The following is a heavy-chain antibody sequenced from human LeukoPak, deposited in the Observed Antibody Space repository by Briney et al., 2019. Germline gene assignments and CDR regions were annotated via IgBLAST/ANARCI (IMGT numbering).Heavy chain of an antibody. V-gene: IGHV4-61*02. CDR3: ARDQGSIDY. Sequence: SETLSLTCTVSGGSISSGSYYWSWIRQPAGEGLEWIGRIYTSGSTNYNPSLKSRVTISVDTSKNQFSLKLSSVTAADTAVYYCARDQGSIDYWGQGTLVTVSS. CDR2: IYTSGST. CDR1: GGSISSGSYY. J-gene: IGHJ4*02. D-gene: IGHD4-11*01.